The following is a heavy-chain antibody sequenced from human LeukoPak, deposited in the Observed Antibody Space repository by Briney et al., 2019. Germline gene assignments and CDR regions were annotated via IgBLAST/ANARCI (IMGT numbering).Heavy chain of an antibody. Sequence: SVKVSCKASGGTFSKYTISWVRQSPGQGLEWMGAITPLFDTPNYAQKFQGRVTITADESTSTAYMELSSLRSEDTAVYYCARTYYYDSSGYFGPWGQGTLVTVSS. J-gene: IGHJ5*02. D-gene: IGHD3-22*01. CDR1: GGTFSKYT. CDR3: ARTYYYDSSGYFGP. CDR2: ITPLFDTP. V-gene: IGHV1-69*13.